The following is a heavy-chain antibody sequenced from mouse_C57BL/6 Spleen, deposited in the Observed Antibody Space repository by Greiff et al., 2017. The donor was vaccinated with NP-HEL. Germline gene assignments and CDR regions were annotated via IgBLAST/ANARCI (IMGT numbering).Heavy chain of an antibody. V-gene: IGHV1-19*01. Sequence: VQLKQSGPVLVKPGASVKMSCKASGYTFTDYYMNWVKQSHGKSLEWIGVINPYNGGTSYNQKFKGKATLTVDKSSSTAYMELNSLTSEDSAVYYCARPYYSNYWFAYWGQGTLVTVSA. CDR2: INPYNGGT. D-gene: IGHD2-5*01. CDR3: ARPYYSNYWFAY. J-gene: IGHJ3*01. CDR1: GYTFTDYY.